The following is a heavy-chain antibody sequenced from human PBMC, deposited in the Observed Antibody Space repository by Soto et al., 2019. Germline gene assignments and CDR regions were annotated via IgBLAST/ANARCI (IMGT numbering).Heavy chain of an antibody. CDR3: VGLCRGTSCTDF. J-gene: IGHJ4*02. V-gene: IGHV4-34*01. CDR1: GASLSGYS. CDR2: INGSGNT. Sequence: SETLSLTCAVYGASLSGYSWSWIRQPPGKGLEWIGEINGSGNTNYDPSLKSRVTISEGSSRNQISLTLTSVTAADTAVYYCVGLCRGTSCTDFWGQGTLVTVSS. D-gene: IGHD2-2*01.